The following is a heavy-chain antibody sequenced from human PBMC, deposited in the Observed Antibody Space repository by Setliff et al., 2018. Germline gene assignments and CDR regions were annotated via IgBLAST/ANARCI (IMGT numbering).Heavy chain of an antibody. J-gene: IGHJ6*02. Sequence: GGSLRLSCAASGFTFSSYAMSWVRQAPGKGLEWVSAISGSGVSTYYADSVKGRFTISRDDSKSIAYLQMNSLKTEDTAVYYCTRGRFDPWGQGTTVTVSS. V-gene: IGHV3-23*01. CDR1: GFTFSSYA. CDR3: TRGRFDP. D-gene: IGHD3-10*01. CDR2: ISGSGVST.